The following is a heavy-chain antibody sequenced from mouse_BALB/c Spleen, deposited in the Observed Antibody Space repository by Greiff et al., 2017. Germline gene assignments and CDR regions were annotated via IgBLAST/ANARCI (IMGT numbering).Heavy chain of an antibody. CDR2: IHYSGST. D-gene: IGHD1-1*01. J-gene: IGHJ1*01. V-gene: IGHV3-1*02. CDR1: GYSITSGYS. Sequence: VQLKESGPDLVKPSQSLSLTCTVTGYSITSGYSWPWIRQFPGNKLEWMGYIHYSGSTNYNPSLKSRISITRDTSKNQFFLQLNSVTTEDIATYYCARYGADYYGLTHCDVWGAGTTVTVSS. CDR3: ARYGADYYGLTHCDV.